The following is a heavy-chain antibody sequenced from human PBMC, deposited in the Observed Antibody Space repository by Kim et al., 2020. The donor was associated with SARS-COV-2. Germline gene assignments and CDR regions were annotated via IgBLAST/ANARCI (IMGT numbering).Heavy chain of an antibody. CDR2: IYYSGST. CDR3: ARCPRELLGAFDI. V-gene: IGHV4-59*01. Sequence: SETLSLTCTVSGGSISSYYWSWIRQPPGKGLEWIGYIYYSGSTNYNPSPKSRVTISVDTSKNQFSLKLSSVTAADTAAYYCARCPRELLGAFDIWCQGT. J-gene: IGHJ3*02. D-gene: IGHD1-26*01. CDR1: GGSISSYY.